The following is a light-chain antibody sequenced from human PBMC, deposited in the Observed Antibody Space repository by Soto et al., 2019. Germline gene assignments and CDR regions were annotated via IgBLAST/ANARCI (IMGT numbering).Light chain of an antibody. CDR1: SSNIRNNY. Sequence: QSVLTQPPSVSAAPGQTVTISCSGSSSNIRNNYVSWYQQVPGTAPKLLIYDNDKRPSGIPDRFSGSKSGTSATLGITGLQTGDEAEYYCGTWDSSLSAYVFGTGTKLTVL. V-gene: IGLV1-51*01. CDR3: GTWDSSLSAYV. CDR2: DND. J-gene: IGLJ1*01.